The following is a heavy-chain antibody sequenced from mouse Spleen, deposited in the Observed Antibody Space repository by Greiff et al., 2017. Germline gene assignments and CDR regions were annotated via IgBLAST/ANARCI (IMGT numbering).Heavy chain of an antibody. V-gene: IGHV5-9*04. CDR2: ISSGGGNT. J-gene: IGHJ3*01. D-gene: IGHD2-5*01. Sequence: EVKLVESGGGLVKPGGSLKLSCAASGFTFSSYTMSWVRQTPAKRLEWVATISSGGGNTYYPDSVKGRFTISRDNARNTLYLQMSSLRSEDTAMYYCARDSNKGFAYWGQGTLVTVSA. CDR1: GFTFSSYT. CDR3: ARDSNKGFAY.